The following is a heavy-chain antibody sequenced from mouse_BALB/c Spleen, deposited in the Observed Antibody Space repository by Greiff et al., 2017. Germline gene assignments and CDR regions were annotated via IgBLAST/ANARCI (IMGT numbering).Heavy chain of an antibody. V-gene: IGHV5-6*01. J-gene: IGHJ4*01. Sequence: EVMLVESGGDLVKPGGSLKLSCAASGFTFSSYGVSWVRQTPDKRLEWVATISSGGSYTYYPDSVKGRFTISRDNAKNTLYLQMSSLKSEDTAMYYCARQRGGNYAYAMDYWGQGTSVTVSS. CDR1: GFTFSSYG. CDR3: ARQRGGNYAYAMDY. D-gene: IGHD2-1*01. CDR2: ISSGGSYT.